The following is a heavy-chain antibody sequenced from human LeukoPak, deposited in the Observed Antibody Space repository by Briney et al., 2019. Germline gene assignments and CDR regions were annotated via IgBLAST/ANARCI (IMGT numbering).Heavy chain of an antibody. CDR1: GYTLTELS. V-gene: IGHV1-24*01. CDR3: ARDIMPVPAATYAFDI. D-gene: IGHD2-2*01. Sequence: ASVKVSCKVSGYTLTELSMHWVRQAPGKGLEWMGGFDPEDGETIYAQKFQGRVTMTEDTSTDTAYMELSSLRSEDTAVYYCARDIMPVPAATYAFDIWGQGTMVTVSS. J-gene: IGHJ3*02. CDR2: FDPEDGET.